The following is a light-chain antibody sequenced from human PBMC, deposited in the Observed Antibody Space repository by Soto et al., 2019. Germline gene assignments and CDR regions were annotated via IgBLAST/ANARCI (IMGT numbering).Light chain of an antibody. V-gene: IGKV1-39*01. Sequence: DIQMTQSPSSLSASVGDRVTITCRASQSISSYLNWYQQKPGKAPKLLIYAASSLQSGVPSRFSGSGSGTEFTLTISSLQPEDFATYYCHQCYSTPTFGQGTKLEIK. CDR1: QSISSY. J-gene: IGKJ2*01. CDR3: HQCYSTPT. CDR2: AAS.